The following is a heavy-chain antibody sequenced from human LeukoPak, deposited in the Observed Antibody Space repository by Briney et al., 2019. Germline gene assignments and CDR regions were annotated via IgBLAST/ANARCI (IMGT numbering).Heavy chain of an antibody. CDR3: ARDKRAVAQYYYGMDV. Sequence: QAGRSLRLSCAASGFTFSSYGMHWVRQAPGKGLEGVAVISYDGSNKYYADSVKGRFTISRDNSKNTLYLQMNSLRAEDTAVYYCARDKRAVAQYYYGMDVWGQGTTVTVSS. CDR1: GFTFSSYG. J-gene: IGHJ6*02. D-gene: IGHD6-19*01. CDR2: ISYDGSNK. V-gene: IGHV3-30*03.